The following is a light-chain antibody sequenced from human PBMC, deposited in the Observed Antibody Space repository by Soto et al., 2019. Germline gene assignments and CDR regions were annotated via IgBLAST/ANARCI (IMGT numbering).Light chain of an antibody. CDR2: AAS. V-gene: IGKV3-20*01. Sequence: EIVLTQSPGTLSLSPGDRATLSCRASQSVSSSYFAWYQQRFGQAPRLLIYAASSRAAGIPDRFSGSGSGTDFTLTISRLEPEDFAVYYCQQYGSSSWTCGQGTKLEIK. J-gene: IGKJ1*01. CDR3: QQYGSSSWT. CDR1: QSVSSSY.